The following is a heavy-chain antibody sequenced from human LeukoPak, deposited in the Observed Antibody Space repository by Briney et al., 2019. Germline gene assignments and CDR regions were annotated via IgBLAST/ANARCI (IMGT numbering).Heavy chain of an antibody. D-gene: IGHD2-2*01. Sequence: PSETLSLTCTASGASIRSYYWSWVRQPPGRGLEWIGYMYNSGSTYYNPSLKSRVTISGDTSKNQFSLKLTSVTAADTAVYYCARLGGPAAVDYWGQGTLVTVSS. V-gene: IGHV4-59*01. CDR2: MYNSGST. J-gene: IGHJ4*02. CDR3: ARLGGPAAVDY. CDR1: GASIRSYY.